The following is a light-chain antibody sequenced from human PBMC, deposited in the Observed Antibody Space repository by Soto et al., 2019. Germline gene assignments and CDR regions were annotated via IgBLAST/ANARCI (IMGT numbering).Light chain of an antibody. CDR1: NSDVGSYNL. Sequence: QSVLTQPASVSGSPGQSITISCTGANSDVGSYNLVSWYQQHPGKAPKVITYEVSERPSGVSDRFSGSKSGNTASLMISGLQAEDEADYYCCSYAGSSTQSYVFGSGTKVTVL. V-gene: IGLV2-23*02. CDR3: CSYAGSSTQSYV. J-gene: IGLJ1*01. CDR2: EVS.